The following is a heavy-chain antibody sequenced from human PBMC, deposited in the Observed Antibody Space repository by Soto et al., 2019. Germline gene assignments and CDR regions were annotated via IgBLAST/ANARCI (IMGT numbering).Heavy chain of an antibody. CDR3: ASRGEHDYYDTSGYG. Sequence: QVQLVQSGAEVKKPGSSVKVSCKASGGTFSNYALSWVRQAPGQGLEWMGDIIPIFGTTNNAQKYQDKVTITADEATSTAYKEPSSLRSKDTAIYYCASRGEHDYYDTSGYGWGQGTLVTVSS. D-gene: IGHD3-22*01. V-gene: IGHV1-69*12. CDR1: GGTFSNYA. J-gene: IGHJ1*01. CDR2: IIPIFGTT.